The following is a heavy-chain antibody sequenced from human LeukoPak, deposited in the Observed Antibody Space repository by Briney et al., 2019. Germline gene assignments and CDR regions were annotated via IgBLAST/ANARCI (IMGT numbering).Heavy chain of an antibody. CDR1: GGSISSYY. Sequence: SETLSLTCTVSGGSISSYYWSWIRQPPGKGLEWIGYIYYSGSTNYNPSLKSRVTISVDTSKNQFSLKLSSVTAADTAVYYCARHARYGGYVGAFDIWGQGTMVTVSS. V-gene: IGHV4-59*08. D-gene: IGHD5-12*01. CDR2: IYYSGST. CDR3: ARHARYGGYVGAFDI. J-gene: IGHJ3*02.